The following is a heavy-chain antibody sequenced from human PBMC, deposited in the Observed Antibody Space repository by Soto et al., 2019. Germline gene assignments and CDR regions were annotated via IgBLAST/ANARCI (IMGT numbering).Heavy chain of an antibody. Sequence: ASVKVSCKASGYTFTSYGISWVRQAPGQGLEWMGWISAYNGNTNYAQKLQGRVAMTTDTSTSTAYMELRSLRSDDTAVYYRADGGGSGSCYIIDYYTDVWGKGTTVTASS. D-gene: IGHD3-10*01. CDR3: ADGGGSGSCYIIDYYTDV. CDR1: GYTFTSYG. CDR2: ISAYNGNT. V-gene: IGHV1-18*01. J-gene: IGHJ6*03.